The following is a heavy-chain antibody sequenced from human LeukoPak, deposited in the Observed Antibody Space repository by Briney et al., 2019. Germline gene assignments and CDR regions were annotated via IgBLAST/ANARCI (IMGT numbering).Heavy chain of an antibody. Sequence: PSETLSLTCTVSGGSISSSSYYWGWIRQPPGKGLEWIGSIYYSGSTYYNPSLKSRVTISVDTSKNQFSLKLSSVTAADTAVYYCARSTAGSGSYNGPGYNWFDPWGQGTLVTVSS. CDR1: GGSISSSSYY. J-gene: IGHJ5*02. CDR3: ARSTAGSGSYNGPGYNWFDP. CDR2: IYYSGST. V-gene: IGHV4-39*01. D-gene: IGHD3-10*01.